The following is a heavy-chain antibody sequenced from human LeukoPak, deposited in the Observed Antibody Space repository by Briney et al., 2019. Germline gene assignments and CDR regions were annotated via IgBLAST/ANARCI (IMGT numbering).Heavy chain of an antibody. CDR1: GFTFSSYS. V-gene: IGHV3-23*01. CDR3: AKAVNFGNLDY. D-gene: IGHD1-14*01. J-gene: IGHJ4*02. Sequence: PGGSLRLSCAASGFTFSSYSMNWVRQAPGKGLEWVSSISGSGGSTYYADSVKGRFTISRDNSKNTLYLQMNSLRAEDTAVYCCAKAVNFGNLDYWGQGTLVTVSS. CDR2: ISGSGGST.